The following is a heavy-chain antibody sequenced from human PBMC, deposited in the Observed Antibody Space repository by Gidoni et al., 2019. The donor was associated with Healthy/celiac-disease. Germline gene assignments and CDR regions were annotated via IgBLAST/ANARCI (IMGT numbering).Heavy chain of an antibody. Sequence: QVQLVQSGAEVKKPGASVKVSCKASGYTFTGYYMHWVRQAPGQGLEWMGWINPNSGGTNYAQKFQGRVTMTRDTSISTAYMELSRLRSDDTAVYYCARGARGHRSPDGDYVFGYWGQGTLVTVSS. J-gene: IGHJ4*02. CDR1: GYTFTGYY. V-gene: IGHV1-2*02. D-gene: IGHD4-17*01. CDR3: ARGARGHRSPDGDYVFGY. CDR2: INPNSGGT.